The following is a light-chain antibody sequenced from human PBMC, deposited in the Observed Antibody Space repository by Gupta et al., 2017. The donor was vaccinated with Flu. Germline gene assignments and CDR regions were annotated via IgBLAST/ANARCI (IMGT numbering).Light chain of an antibody. Sequence: QSALTQPPSAPGSLGQLVTICCTAPSNDVGGYDYVSWYRQQPGKAPRHIISAVTKQPSGVPARFSGSKSGDTASLTVSSLQPEDEADYYCSSYADSSTVVFGEGTRLTVL. CDR3: SSYADSSTVV. CDR2: AVT. J-gene: IGLJ2*01. V-gene: IGLV2-8*01. CDR1: SNDVGGYDY.